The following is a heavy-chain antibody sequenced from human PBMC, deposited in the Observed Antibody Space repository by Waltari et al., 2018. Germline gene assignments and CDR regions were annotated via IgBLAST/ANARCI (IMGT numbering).Heavy chain of an antibody. CDR3: ARDRGHWGTSDY. CDR1: GYTFTGHY. Sequence: QVQLVQSGAEVKKPGAAVKVSCKASGYTFTGHYMHWVRPAPGQGLEWMGWINPNSGGTNYAQKFQGRVTMTRDTSISTAYMELSRLRSDDTAVYYCARDRGHWGTSDYWGQGTLVTVSS. J-gene: IGHJ4*02. CDR2: INPNSGGT. V-gene: IGHV1-2*02. D-gene: IGHD7-27*01.